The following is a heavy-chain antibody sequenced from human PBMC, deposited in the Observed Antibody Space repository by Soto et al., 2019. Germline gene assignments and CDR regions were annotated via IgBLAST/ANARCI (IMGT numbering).Heavy chain of an antibody. J-gene: IGHJ6*02. CDR2: ISAYNGNT. D-gene: IGHD6-13*01. Sequence: GASVKVSCKASGYTFTSYGISWVRQAPGQGLEWMGWISAYNGNTNYAQKLQGRVTMTTDTSTSTAYMELRSLRSDDTAVYYCAADPRGSSWYYYGMDVWGQGTTVTVSS. V-gene: IGHV1-18*04. CDR3: AADPRGSSWYYYGMDV. CDR1: GYTFTSYG.